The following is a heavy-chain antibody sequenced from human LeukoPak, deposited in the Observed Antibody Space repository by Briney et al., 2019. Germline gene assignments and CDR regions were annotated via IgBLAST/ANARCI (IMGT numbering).Heavy chain of an antibody. CDR3: ASEYCSSTSCQSGYYYYGMDV. D-gene: IGHD2-2*01. J-gene: IGHJ6*02. CDR1: GFTFSVYT. V-gene: IGHV3-11*01. CDR2: ISSSGSTI. Sequence: PGGSLRLSCAASGFTFSVYTMNWIRQAPGKGLEWVSYISSSGSTIYYADSVKGRFTISRDNAKNSLYLQMNSLRAEDTAVYYCASEYCSSTSCQSGYYYYGMDVWGQGTTVTVSS.